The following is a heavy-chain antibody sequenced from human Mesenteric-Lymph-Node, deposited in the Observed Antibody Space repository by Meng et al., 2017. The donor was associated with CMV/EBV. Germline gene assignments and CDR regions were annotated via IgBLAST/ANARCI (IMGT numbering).Heavy chain of an antibody. D-gene: IGHD2/OR15-2a*01. Sequence: VPLQESGPGLVTPSETLSLTFIVSGVSVTSGAFHWSWIRQSPGKGLEWIGYIYGTGITIYNPSLKSRVTILLETSKNQFSLKLNSVTTADTAVYYCAKSRSSTPGIVDDWGQGTLVTVSS. CDR1: GVSVTSGAFH. V-gene: IGHV4-61*08. CDR3: AKSRSSTPGIVDD. CDR2: IYGTGIT. J-gene: IGHJ4*02.